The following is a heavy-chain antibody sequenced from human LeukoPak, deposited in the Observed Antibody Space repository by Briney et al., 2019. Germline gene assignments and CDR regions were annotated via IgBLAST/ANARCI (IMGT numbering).Heavy chain of an antibody. V-gene: IGHV3-11*01. J-gene: IGHJ4*02. Sequence: PGGSLRLSCAASGFTFTDFYMSWIRQAPGKGLEWVSYISSSGTTIYYADSVMGRFTISRDNAKNSLYLQMNCLRAGDTAVYYCARALTGFIPGNWGQGTLVTVSS. CDR1: GFTFTDFY. CDR2: ISSSGTTI. CDR3: ARALTGFIPGN. D-gene: IGHD3-9*01.